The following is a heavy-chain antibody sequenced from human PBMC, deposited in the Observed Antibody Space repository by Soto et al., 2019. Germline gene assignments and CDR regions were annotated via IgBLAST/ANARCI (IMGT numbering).Heavy chain of an antibody. D-gene: IGHD5-18*01. V-gene: IGHV1-3*01. Sequence: ASVKVSCKASGYTFTSYAMHWVRQAPGQRLEWMGWINAGNGNTKYSQKFQGRVTITRDTSASTAYMELSSLRSEDTAVYYCARDQRQLWYYFDYWGQGTLVTVSS. CDR2: INAGNGNT. CDR3: ARDQRQLWYYFDY. J-gene: IGHJ4*02. CDR1: GYTFTSYA.